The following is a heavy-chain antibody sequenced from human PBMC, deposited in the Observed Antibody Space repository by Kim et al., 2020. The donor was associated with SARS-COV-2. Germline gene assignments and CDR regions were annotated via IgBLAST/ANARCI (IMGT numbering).Heavy chain of an antibody. CDR3: ARGSGIDY. J-gene: IGHJ4*02. D-gene: IGHD2-15*01. CDR1: GFTFSSYA. CDR2: ISYDGSNK. Sequence: GGSLRLSCAASGFTFSSYAMHWVRQAPGKGLEWVAVISYDGSNKYYADSVKGRFTISRDNSKNTLYLQMNSLRAEDTAVYYCARGSGIDYWGQGTLVTVS. V-gene: IGHV3-30*04.